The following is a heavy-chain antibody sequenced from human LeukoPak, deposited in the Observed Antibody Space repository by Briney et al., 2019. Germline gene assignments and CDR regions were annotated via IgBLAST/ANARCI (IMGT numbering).Heavy chain of an antibody. CDR3: ATDGAGFDT. CDR1: GFTFNDYY. Sequence: GGSLRLSCAASGFTFNDYYMSWIRQAPRKGLEWLSYTNIGGTNTHYADSVKGRFTISRDNAKKSLYLEMNNLRAEDTAVYYCATDGAGFDTWGQGVLVTVSS. J-gene: IGHJ5*02. V-gene: IGHV3-11*01. CDR2: TNIGGTNT.